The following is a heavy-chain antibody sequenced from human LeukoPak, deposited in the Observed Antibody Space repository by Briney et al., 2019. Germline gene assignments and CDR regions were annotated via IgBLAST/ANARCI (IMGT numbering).Heavy chain of an antibody. CDR2: ISSSGSTI. CDR3: ARIRGYNYGYNFDY. Sequence: PGGSLRLSCAASGFTFSDYYMSWLRQAPGKGLEWISYISSSGSTIYYADSVKGRFTISRDNAKNSLYLQMNSLRAEDTAVYYCARIRGYNYGYNFDYWGQGTLVTVSS. CDR1: GFTFSDYY. D-gene: IGHD5-18*01. J-gene: IGHJ4*02. V-gene: IGHV3-11*01.